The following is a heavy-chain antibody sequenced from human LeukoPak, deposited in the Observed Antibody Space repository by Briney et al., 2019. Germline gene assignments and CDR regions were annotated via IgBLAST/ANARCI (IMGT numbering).Heavy chain of an antibody. CDR1: GFTVSSNY. Sequence: GGSLRLSCAASGFTVSSNYMSWVRRAPGKGLEWVSIIYSGGSTYYADSVKGRFTISRDNSKNTLYLQMNSLRAEDTAVYYCAIDYGDYGHAFDIWGQGTMVTVSS. CDR3: AIDYGDYGHAFDI. J-gene: IGHJ3*02. D-gene: IGHD4-17*01. V-gene: IGHV3-66*01. CDR2: IYSGGST.